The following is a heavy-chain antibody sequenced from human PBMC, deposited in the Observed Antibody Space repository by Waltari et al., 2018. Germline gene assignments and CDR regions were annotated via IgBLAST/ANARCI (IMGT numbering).Heavy chain of an antibody. CDR1: GFTSRRSW. Sequence: EVQLVESGGGLVQPGGSLRLACVAQGFTSRRSWMSWVRQAPGKGLEWVANIREDGNEKASVDSVKGRFTISRDNTKNSLYLQMNSLRDEDTAVYYCTRDWSIIRGVPCAFDIWGQGTMVIVSS. V-gene: IGHV3-7*03. J-gene: IGHJ3*02. D-gene: IGHD3-10*01. CDR2: IREDGNEK. CDR3: TRDWSIIRGVPCAFDI.